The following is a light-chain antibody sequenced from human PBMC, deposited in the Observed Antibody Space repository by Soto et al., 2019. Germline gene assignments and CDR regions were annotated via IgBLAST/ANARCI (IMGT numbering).Light chain of an antibody. J-gene: IGKJ3*01. CDR2: AAS. V-gene: IGKV1-39*01. Sequence: DIQMTQSPSSLSASVGDRVTITCRASQSISNYLNWYQQKPGKAPILLIYAASSLQSGVPPRFSGRGSGTDVTLTISRLQPEGFATYYCQQSYSTSFGPGIKGDI. CDR3: QQSYSTS. CDR1: QSISNY.